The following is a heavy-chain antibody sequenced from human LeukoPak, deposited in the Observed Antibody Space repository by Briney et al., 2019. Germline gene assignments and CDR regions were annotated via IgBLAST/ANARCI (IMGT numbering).Heavy chain of an antibody. CDR1: GGSISNGDYY. V-gene: IGHV4-30-4*01. Sequence: SETLSLTCTVSGGSISNGDYYWSWIRQPPGKGLEWIGYIYYSGSTYYNPSLKSRVTISVDTSKNQFSLKLSSVTAADTAVYYCARDYFIFARGAFDIWGQGTMVTVSS. CDR3: ARDYFIFARGAFDI. J-gene: IGHJ3*02. CDR2: IYYSGST. D-gene: IGHD3-10*01.